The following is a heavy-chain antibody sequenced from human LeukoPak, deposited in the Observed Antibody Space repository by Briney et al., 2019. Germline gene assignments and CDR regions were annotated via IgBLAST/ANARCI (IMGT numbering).Heavy chain of an antibody. CDR2: ISGSGGTT. CDR1: GFTFSTYA. J-gene: IGHJ4*02. V-gene: IGHV3-23*01. CDR3: AKDVAVTTNYFDF. D-gene: IGHD4-11*01. Sequence: PGGSLRLSCAASGFTFSTYAMSWVRQASGKGLEWVSGISGSGGTTYYADSVKGRFTISRDNSKNTLYLQMNSLRAEDTAVYYCAKDVAVTTNYFDFWGQGTLVTVSS.